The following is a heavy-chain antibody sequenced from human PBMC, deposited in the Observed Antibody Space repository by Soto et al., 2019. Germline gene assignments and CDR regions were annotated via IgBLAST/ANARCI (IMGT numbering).Heavy chain of an antibody. CDR2: TYYNGDT. CDR1: DDSFRGAEYY. D-gene: IGHD6-19*01. V-gene: IGHV4-61*08. Sequence: SETLSLTCTVSDDSFRGAEYYWSWIRQPLGKGPEWIGYTYYNGDTKYNPALRSRVTMSEDTSKNQFSLRLSSVTAADTAVYFWARGPDYIDGWRTFDLWGRGILVTVSS. CDR3: ARGPDYIDGWRTFDL. J-gene: IGHJ4*02.